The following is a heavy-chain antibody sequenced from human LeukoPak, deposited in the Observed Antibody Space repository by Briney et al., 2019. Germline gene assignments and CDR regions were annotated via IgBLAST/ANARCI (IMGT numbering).Heavy chain of an antibody. CDR1: GYTFSSYG. V-gene: IGHV1-18*01. D-gene: IGHD3-9*01. J-gene: IGHJ3*02. CDR3: ARDGDYDILTGYYKGPDAFAI. Sequence: ASVKVSCKASGYTFSSYGISWVRQAPGQGLEWMGWISAYNGNTNYAQKLQGRVTMTTDTSTSTAYMELRSLRSDDTAVYYCARDGDYDILTGYYKGPDAFAIWGQGTMVTVSS. CDR2: ISAYNGNT.